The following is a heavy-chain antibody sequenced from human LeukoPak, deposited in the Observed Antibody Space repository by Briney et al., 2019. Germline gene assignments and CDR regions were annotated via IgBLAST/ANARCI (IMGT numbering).Heavy chain of an antibody. CDR1: GGSFSGYY. CDR2: INHSGST. CDR3: ARERGRWDFDY. Sequence: PSETLSLTCAVYGGSFSGYYWSWIRQPPGKGLEWIGEINHSGSTNYNPSLRSRVTISVDTSKNQFSLRRSSVTAADTAVYYCARERGRWDFDYWGQGTLVTVSS. D-gene: IGHD1-26*01. V-gene: IGHV4-34*01. J-gene: IGHJ4*02.